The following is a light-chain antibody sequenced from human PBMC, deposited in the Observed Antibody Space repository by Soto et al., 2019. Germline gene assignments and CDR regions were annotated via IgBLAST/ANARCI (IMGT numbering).Light chain of an antibody. V-gene: IGKV3-20*01. CDR3: QQYGDSPRT. J-gene: IGKJ1*01. CDR1: QSVSSSY. CDR2: GAS. Sequence: EIVLTQCPGTLSLSPGERATLSCRASQSVSSSYLAWYQQKPGQAPRLLIYGASSRATGIPDRFSGSGSGTDFTLTISRLEPEDFAVYYCQQYGDSPRTFGQGTKVDIK.